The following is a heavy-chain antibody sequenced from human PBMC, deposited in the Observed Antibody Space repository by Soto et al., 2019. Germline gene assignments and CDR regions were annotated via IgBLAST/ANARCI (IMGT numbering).Heavy chain of an antibody. CDR3: AKGNGDRRFDP. CDR1: GFTFDDYT. J-gene: IGHJ5*02. Sequence: EVQLVESGGVVVQPGGSLRLSCAASGFTFDDYTMHWVRQAPGKGLEWVSLISWDGGSTYYADSVKGRFTISRDNSKTSLYLQMNSLRTEDTALYYCAKGNGDRRFDPWGQGTLVTVSS. D-gene: IGHD3-22*01. V-gene: IGHV3-43*01. CDR2: ISWDGGST.